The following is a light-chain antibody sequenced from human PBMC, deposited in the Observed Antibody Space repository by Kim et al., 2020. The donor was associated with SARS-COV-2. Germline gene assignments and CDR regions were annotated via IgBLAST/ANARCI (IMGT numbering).Light chain of an antibody. CDR3: CSYAGSYTGV. J-gene: IGLJ2*01. CDR2: DVS. CDR1: RSDVGGYNY. V-gene: IGLV2-11*01. Sequence: GQSVTISCTGTRSDVGGYNYVAWYQHHPGKAPKLMIYDVSKRPSGVPDRFSGSKSGNTASLTISGLQAEDEAAYYCCSYAGSYTGVFGGGTQLTVL.